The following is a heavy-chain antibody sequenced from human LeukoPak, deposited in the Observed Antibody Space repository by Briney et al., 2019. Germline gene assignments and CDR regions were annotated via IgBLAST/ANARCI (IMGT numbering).Heavy chain of an antibody. CDR3: TTKVIRGNSGDDYDD. CDR1: GVTFRSYG. J-gene: IGHJ4*02. Sequence: GGSLRLSCAAPGVTFRSYGMHWVRQAPGKGLEWVALISSDGNDKLYGDSVKGRFTTSRDDPKSTLYLQMNSLRVEDTAVYYCTTKVIRGNSGDDYDDWGQGTLVTVSS. V-gene: IGHV3-30*03. D-gene: IGHD5-12*01. CDR2: ISSDGNDK.